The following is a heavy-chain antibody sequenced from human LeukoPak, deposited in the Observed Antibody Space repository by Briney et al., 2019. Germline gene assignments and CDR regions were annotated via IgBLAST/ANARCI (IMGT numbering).Heavy chain of an antibody. CDR1: GGSFSGYY. CDR2: INHSGST. Sequence: SETLSLTCAVYGGSFSGYYWSWIRQPPGKGLEWIGEINHSGSTNYNPSLKSRVTISVDTSKNQFSLKLSSVTAADTAVYYCATAIQNWFDPWGQETLVTVSS. J-gene: IGHJ5*02. V-gene: IGHV4-34*01. CDR3: ATAIQNWFDP.